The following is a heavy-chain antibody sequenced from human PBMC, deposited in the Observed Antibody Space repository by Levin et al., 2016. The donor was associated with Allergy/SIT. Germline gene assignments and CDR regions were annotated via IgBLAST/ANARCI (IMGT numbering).Heavy chain of an antibody. CDR2: INPNSGGT. CDR3: ARGNGDVGGPFDY. D-gene: IGHD4-17*01. J-gene: IGHJ4*02. Sequence: ASVKVSCKASGYTFTGYYMHWVRQAPGQGLEWMGWINPNSGGTNYAQKFQGRVTMTRDTSISTAYMELSRLRSDDTAVYYCARGNGDVGGPFDYWGQGTLVTVSS. CDR1: GYTFTGYY. V-gene: IGHV1-2*02.